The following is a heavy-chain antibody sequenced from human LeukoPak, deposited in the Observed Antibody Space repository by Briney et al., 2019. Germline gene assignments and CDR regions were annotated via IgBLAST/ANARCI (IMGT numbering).Heavy chain of an antibody. Sequence: GRSLRLSCAASGFTFSSYWMSWVRQAPGKGLEWVANIKQDGSEKYYVDSVKGRFTISRDNAKNSLYLQMNSLRAEDTAVYYCARGPMPAAIVLFGYWGQGTLVTVSS. CDR2: IKQDGSEK. CDR1: GFTFSSYW. CDR3: ARGPMPAAIVLFGY. D-gene: IGHD2-2*02. J-gene: IGHJ4*02. V-gene: IGHV3-7*01.